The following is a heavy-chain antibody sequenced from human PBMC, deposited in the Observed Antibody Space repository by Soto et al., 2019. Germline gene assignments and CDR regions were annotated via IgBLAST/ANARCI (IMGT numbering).Heavy chain of an antibody. CDR1: GGTFNSYI. CDR2: IIPVSGTA. D-gene: IGHD6-19*01. J-gene: IGHJ4*01. V-gene: IGHV1-69*06. Sequence: ASVKVSCKASGGTFNSYIITWVRQAPGQGLEWMGGIIPVSGTANYGQKFQDRVTITADTSTTTTYLGLRSLTSEDTAVYFCARLYNKGWYFPGVEYWGQGTLVTVSS. CDR3: ARLYNKGWYFPGVEY.